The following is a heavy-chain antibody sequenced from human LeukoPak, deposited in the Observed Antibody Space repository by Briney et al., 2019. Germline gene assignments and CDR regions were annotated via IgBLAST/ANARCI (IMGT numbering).Heavy chain of an antibody. V-gene: IGHV3-23*01. Sequence: GGSLRLSCTASGFTISSYGMSWVRQAPGKGLEWVSAISSRADSTYYADSVKGRFTISKDISKNTLYLQMDSLRAEDTAIYYCAKGALEGITMIPKGDDAFDIWGQGTMVTVSS. CDR1: GFTISSYG. D-gene: IGHD3-22*01. CDR3: AKGALEGITMIPKGDDAFDI. J-gene: IGHJ3*02. CDR2: ISSRADST.